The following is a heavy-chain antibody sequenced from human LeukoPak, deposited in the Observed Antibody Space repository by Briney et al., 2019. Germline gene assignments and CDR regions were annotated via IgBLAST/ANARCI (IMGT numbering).Heavy chain of an antibody. D-gene: IGHD2-15*01. CDR1: GGTFSSYA. V-gene: IGHV1-69*13. J-gene: IGHJ4*02. Sequence: ASVKVSCKASGGTFSSYAIRWVRQAPGQGLEWMGGIIPIFGTANYAQKFQGRVTITADESTSTAYMELSSLRSEDTAVYYCARAAEPYCSGGSCFFTEDCWGQGTLVTVSS. CDR3: ARAAEPYCSGGSCFFTEDC. CDR2: IIPIFGTA.